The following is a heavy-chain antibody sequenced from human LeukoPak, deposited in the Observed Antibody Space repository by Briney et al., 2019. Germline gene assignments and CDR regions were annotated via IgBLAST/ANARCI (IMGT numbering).Heavy chain of an antibody. Sequence: GSLILSCASSGFTFSSYEMNWVRQAPGKGQEWVSYISSTGSTTYYADSVKGRFTISRDNAKNSLYLQMNSLRAEDTAVYYCARVLSGTYLDYWGQGTLVTVSS. V-gene: IGHV3-48*03. CDR2: ISSTGSTT. J-gene: IGHJ4*02. CDR3: ARVLSGTYLDY. CDR1: GFTFSSYE. D-gene: IGHD1-26*01.